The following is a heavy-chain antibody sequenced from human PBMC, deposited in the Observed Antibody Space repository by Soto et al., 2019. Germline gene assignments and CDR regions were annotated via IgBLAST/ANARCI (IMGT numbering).Heavy chain of an antibody. V-gene: IGHV3-30*18. CDR3: AKAPYFFCSSANCYRYYFDY. CDR2: ISHDGSDK. Sequence: GGSLRLSCAASGFPFGDFGMHWLRQAPGKGLEWVAVISHDGSDKFYADSVKARFTISRDNSKNTLYLQMSGLRAEDTAVYYCAKAPYFFCSSANCYRYYFDYRSQGPLVTVSP. J-gene: IGHJ4*02. CDR1: GFPFGDFG. D-gene: IGHD2-2*02.